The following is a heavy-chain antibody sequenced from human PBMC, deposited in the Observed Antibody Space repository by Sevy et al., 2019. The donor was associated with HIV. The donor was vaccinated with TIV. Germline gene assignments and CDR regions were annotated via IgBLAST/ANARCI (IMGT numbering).Heavy chain of an antibody. CDR2: INTLSDTI. CDR1: GFTFRRNS. CDR3: ARGIAAAGDPYYYYYGMDV. V-gene: IGHV3-48*01. D-gene: IGHD6-13*01. Sequence: GGSLRLSCTASGFTFRRNSMNWVRQAPGKGLEWLAYINTLSDTIKYADSVKGRFTISRDNAKNSLYLQMNSLRVEDTAVYYCARGIAAAGDPYYYYYGMDVWGQGTTVTVSS. J-gene: IGHJ6*02.